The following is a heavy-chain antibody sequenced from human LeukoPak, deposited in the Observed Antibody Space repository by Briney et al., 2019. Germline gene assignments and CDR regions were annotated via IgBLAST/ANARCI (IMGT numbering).Heavy chain of an antibody. V-gene: IGHV1-69*05. CDR2: IFPIFGTA. CDR3: ASGGYCSGGSFYVGSSPAGELFDY. D-gene: IGHD2-15*01. J-gene: IGHJ4*02. Sequence: SVKVSCXASGGTFSSYAISWVRPAPGQGLGWMGGIFPIFGTANYAQKFQGRVTITTDESTSTAYMELSSLRSEDTAVYYCASGGYCSGGSFYVGSSPAGELFDYWGQGTLVTVSS. CDR1: GGTFSSYA.